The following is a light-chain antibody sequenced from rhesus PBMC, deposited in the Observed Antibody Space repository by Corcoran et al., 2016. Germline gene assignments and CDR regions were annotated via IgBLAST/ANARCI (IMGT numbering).Light chain of an antibody. CDR2: SAS. CDR3: QQYHRVPYS. CDR1: QDINGF. J-gene: IGKJ2*01. V-gene: IGKV1-37*01. Sequence: DIQMTQSPSSLSADVGDRVTITCRASQDINGFLAWYQKKKGKAPKALIYSASNLKSGVPSRYSGSGSGTDFALPISSLQPEDFATYYCQQYHRVPYSFGQGTKVEIK.